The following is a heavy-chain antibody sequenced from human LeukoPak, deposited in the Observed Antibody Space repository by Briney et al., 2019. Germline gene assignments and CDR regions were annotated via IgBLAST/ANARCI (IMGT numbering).Heavy chain of an antibody. CDR2: IYHNGGT. CDR1: GGSFSGYY. V-gene: IGHV4-59*08. CDR3: ARHLRAVAGGRYFDY. J-gene: IGHJ4*02. Sequence: PSETLSLTCAVYGGSFSGYYWSWIRQPPGKGLEWIGYIYHNGGTNYNPSLQSRFTISVDTSKNQFSLKLSSVTAADTAVYYCARHLRAVAGGRYFDYWGQGTQVTVSS. D-gene: IGHD6-19*01.